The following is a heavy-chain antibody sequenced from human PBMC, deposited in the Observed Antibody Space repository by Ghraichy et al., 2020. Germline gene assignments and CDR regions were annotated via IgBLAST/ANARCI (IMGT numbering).Heavy chain of an antibody. CDR1: GFTFSNYW. Sequence: GGSLRLSCAASGFTFSNYWMSWVRQTPGKGLEWVANIKEDGSEKYYGDSVKGRFTIFRDNAKNSLYLQMNSLRAEDTAVYYCARFRPFDYWGQGTLVTVS. J-gene: IGHJ4*02. V-gene: IGHV3-7*01. CDR3: ARFRPFDY. CDR2: IKEDGSEK.